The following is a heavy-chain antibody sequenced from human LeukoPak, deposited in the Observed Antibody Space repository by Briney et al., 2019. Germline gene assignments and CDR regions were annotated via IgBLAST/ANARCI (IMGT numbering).Heavy chain of an antibody. CDR3: ARDVGCSSTSCYAIFDY. D-gene: IGHD2-2*01. J-gene: IGHJ4*02. CDR1: GFTFSSYS. CDR2: ISSSSSYI. Sequence: GGSLRLSCAASGFTFSSYSMNWVRQAPGKGLERVSSISSSSSYIYYADSVKGRFTISRDNAKNSLYLQMNSLRAEDTAVYYCARDVGCSSTSCYAIFDYWGQGTLVTVSS. V-gene: IGHV3-21*01.